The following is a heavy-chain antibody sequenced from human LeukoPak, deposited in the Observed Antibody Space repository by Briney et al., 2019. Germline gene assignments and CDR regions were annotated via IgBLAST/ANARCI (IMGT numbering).Heavy chain of an antibody. J-gene: IGHJ4*02. D-gene: IGHD3-3*01. CDR2: ISAYNGNT. V-gene: IGHV1-18*01. Sequence: ASVKVSCKASGYTFTSYGISWGRQAPGQGLEWMGWISAYNGNTNYAQKLQGRVTMTTDTSTSTAYMELRSLRSDDTAVYYCARDSYDFWSGYYPTIEPLDYWGQGTLVTVSS. CDR3: ARDSYDFWSGYYPTIEPLDY. CDR1: GYTFTSYG.